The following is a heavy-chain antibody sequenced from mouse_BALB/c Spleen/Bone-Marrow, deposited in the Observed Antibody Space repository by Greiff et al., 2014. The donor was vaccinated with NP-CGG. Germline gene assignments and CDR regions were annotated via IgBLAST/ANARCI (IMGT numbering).Heavy chain of an antibody. Sequence: EVHLVESGGGLVKPGGSLKLSCAASGFTFNSYAMSWVRQTPEKRLGWVATISSGGSYTYYPDSVKGRFTISRDNAKNTLYLQMSSLRSEDTAIYYCARQGDGYFDYWGQGTTLTVSS. CDR1: GFTFNSYA. CDR2: ISSGGSYT. D-gene: IGHD2-3*01. CDR3: ARQGDGYFDY. J-gene: IGHJ2*01. V-gene: IGHV5-9-3*01.